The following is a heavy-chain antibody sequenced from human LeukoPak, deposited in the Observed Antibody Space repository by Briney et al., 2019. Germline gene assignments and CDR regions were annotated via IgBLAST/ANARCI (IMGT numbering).Heavy chain of an antibody. CDR3: ARDGDYYDSSGYYRY. CDR1: GFTFSSYE. J-gene: IGHJ4*02. CDR2: INSDGSST. D-gene: IGHD3-22*01. Sequence: GGSLRLSCAASGFTFSSYEMNWVRQAPGKGLVWVSRINSDGSSTSYADSVKGRFTISRDNAKNTLYLQMNSLRAEDTAVYYCARDGDYYDSSGYYRYWGQGTLVTVSS. V-gene: IGHV3-74*01.